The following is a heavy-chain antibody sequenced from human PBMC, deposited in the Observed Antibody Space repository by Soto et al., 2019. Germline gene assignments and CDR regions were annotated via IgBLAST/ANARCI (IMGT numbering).Heavy chain of an antibody. V-gene: IGHV1-18*01. Sequence: ASVKVSCKASGYTFTSYGISWVRQAPGQGLEWMGWISAYNGNTNYAQKLQDRVTMTRDTSTSTVYIELISLRSEDTAVFYCARVFGTYYDILTGLWGGHFDYWAQGTQVTVSS. CDR2: ISAYNGNT. CDR3: ARVFGTYYDILTGLWGGHFDY. CDR1: GYTFTSYG. J-gene: IGHJ4*02. D-gene: IGHD3-9*01.